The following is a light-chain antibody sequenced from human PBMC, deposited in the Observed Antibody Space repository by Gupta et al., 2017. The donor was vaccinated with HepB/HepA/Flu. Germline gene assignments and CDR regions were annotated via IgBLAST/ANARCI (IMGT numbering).Light chain of an antibody. J-gene: IGLJ1*01. Sequence: HSVLTQPPSASGTPGQRVTISCSGSSSNIGSNYVYWYQQFPGTAPKLLIYRNNQRPSGVPDRFSGAKYGTSAALAISGLRADDEADYYCATGDDSRSGYVFGNGTKVTVL. CDR2: RNN. V-gene: IGLV1-47*01. CDR1: SSNIGSNY. CDR3: ATGDDSRSGYV.